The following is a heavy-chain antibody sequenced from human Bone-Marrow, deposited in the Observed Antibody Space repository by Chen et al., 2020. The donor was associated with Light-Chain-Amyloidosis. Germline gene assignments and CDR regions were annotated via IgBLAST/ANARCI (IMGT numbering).Heavy chain of an antibody. J-gene: IGHJ4*02. D-gene: IGHD4-4*01. CDR1: GGTFNTYA. Sequence: QVQLVQSGAEVKKPGSSVKVSCKASGGTFNTYAINWVRPAPGQGLEWMGGIIPILGTASDAQKFQVRVTFTADGASSTAYMELSSLTSGDTAVYYCAEGPYSNLGYWGQGTLVTVSS. V-gene: IGHV1-69*01. CDR3: AEGPYSNLGY. CDR2: IIPILGTA.